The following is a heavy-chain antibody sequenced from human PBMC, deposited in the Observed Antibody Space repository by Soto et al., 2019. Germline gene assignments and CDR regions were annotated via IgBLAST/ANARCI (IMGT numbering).Heavy chain of an antibody. CDR3: ARAGPVAGNHAFDI. Sequence: SVKVSCKASGCSFSSYAISWVRQAPVQGLEWMGGIIPIFGTATYAQKFQGRVTIIADKSTSTAYMELSSLRSEDTAVYYCARAGPVAGNHAFDIWGQGTLVTVSS. V-gene: IGHV1-69*06. CDR1: GCSFSSYA. CDR2: IIPIFGTA. J-gene: IGHJ3*02. D-gene: IGHD6-19*01.